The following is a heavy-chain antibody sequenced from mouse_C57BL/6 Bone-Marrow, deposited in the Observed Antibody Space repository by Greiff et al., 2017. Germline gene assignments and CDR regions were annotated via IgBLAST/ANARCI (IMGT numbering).Heavy chain of an antibody. D-gene: IGHD1-2*01. CDR1: GFTFSSYG. CDR3: VRHPDDGGPWFAY. CDR2: ISSGGSYT. Sequence: EVQLVESGGDLVKPGGSLKLSCAASGFTFSSYGMSWVRQTPDKRLEWVATISSGGSYTYYPDSVKGRFTISRDNAKNTLYLQMSSLKSEDTAMYYCVRHPDDGGPWFAYWGQGTLVTVSA. J-gene: IGHJ3*01. V-gene: IGHV5-6*01.